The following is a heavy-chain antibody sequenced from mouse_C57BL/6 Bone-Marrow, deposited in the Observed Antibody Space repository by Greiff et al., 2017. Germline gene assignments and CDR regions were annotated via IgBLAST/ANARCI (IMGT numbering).Heavy chain of an antibody. Sequence: EVMLVEPGGGLVKPGGSLKLSCAASGFTFSDYGMHWVRQAPEQGLEWVAYISSGSSTIYYADTVKGRFTISRDNAKNTLFLQMTSLRSEGTAMYYCAREYYYGSRDWYFDVWGTGTTVTVSS. CDR3: AREYYYGSRDWYFDV. CDR1: GFTFSDYG. D-gene: IGHD1-1*01. CDR2: ISSGSSTI. V-gene: IGHV5-17*01. J-gene: IGHJ1*03.